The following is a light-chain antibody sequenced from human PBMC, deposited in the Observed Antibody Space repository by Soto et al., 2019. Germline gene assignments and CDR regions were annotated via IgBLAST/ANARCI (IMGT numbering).Light chain of an antibody. CDR2: DNN. CDR3: QSYDSSLSALYV. Sequence: QSVLPQPPSVSGAPGQRVTISCTGSSSNIGAGYEVNWYQHLPGTAPKLLIYDNNNRPSGVPDRFSGSKSGTSASLAITGLQAEDEAEYYCQSYDSSLSALYVFGTGTKVTVL. J-gene: IGLJ1*01. V-gene: IGLV1-40*01. CDR1: SSNIGAGYE.